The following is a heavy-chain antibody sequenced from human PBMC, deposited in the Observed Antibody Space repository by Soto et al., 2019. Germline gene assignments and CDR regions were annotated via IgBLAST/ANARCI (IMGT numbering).Heavy chain of an antibody. CDR1: GITFSNYM. D-gene: IGHD2-15*01. Sequence: EVQVLESGGGLVQPGGSLRLSCEASGITFSNYMMTWIRQAPGKGLEWVSTITAGGDGTYYAVSVKGRFTMSRETSKNTLYLQMNSLRAEDTAVYYCAPHVYCSGGSCQYDAVAIRGQGTMVTVSS. V-gene: IGHV3-23*01. CDR3: APHVYCSGGSCQYDAVAI. CDR2: ITAGGDGT. J-gene: IGHJ3*02.